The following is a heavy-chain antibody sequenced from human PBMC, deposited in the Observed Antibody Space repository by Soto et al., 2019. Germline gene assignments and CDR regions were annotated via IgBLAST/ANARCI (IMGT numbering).Heavy chain of an antibody. V-gene: IGHV5-10-1*01. J-gene: IGHJ4*01. Sequence: PGESLKISCKDSGNTFTNYWISWVRQMPGKGLEWMGRLDPNDSYTKYSPSFQGQITLSTDKSISTAYLQWSSLKASDTAIYYCTRHRGIDRHFDPWGQGTLVTVSS. D-gene: IGHD5-12*01. CDR1: GNTFTNYW. CDR3: TRHRGIDRHFDP. CDR2: LDPNDSYT.